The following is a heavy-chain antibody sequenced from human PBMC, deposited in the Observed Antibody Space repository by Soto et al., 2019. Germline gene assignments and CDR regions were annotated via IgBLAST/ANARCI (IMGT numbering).Heavy chain of an antibody. V-gene: IGHV3-48*01. D-gene: IGHD2-15*01. CDR1: GFTFSSYS. CDR3: ARDLGDCSGGSCYSDFDY. Sequence: GGSLRLSCAASGFTFSSYSMNWVRQAPGKGLEWVSYISSSSSTIYYADSVKGRFTISRDNAKNSLYLQMNSLRAEDTAMYYCARDLGDCSGGSCYSDFDYWGQGTLVTVSS. CDR2: ISSSSSTI. J-gene: IGHJ4*02.